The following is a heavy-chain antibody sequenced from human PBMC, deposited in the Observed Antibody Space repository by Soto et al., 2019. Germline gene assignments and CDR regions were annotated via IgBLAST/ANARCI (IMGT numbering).Heavy chain of an antibody. CDR3: ARAECSTPNCLTAYYSYGLGV. D-gene: IGHD2-2*01. J-gene: IGHJ6*02. CDR1: GFTFSNFE. CDR2: INTAGSTK. Sequence: GGSLRLSCAASGFTFSNFEMHWVRQAPGKGLEWLSYINTAGSTKYYAESVKGRFTISRDNARNSLFLQMNSLRAEDTAVYYCARAECSTPNCLTAYYSYGLGVWGQGTTVTVSS. V-gene: IGHV3-48*03.